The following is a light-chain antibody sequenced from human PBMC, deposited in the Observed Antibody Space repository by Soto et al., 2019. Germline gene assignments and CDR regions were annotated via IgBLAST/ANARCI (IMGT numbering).Light chain of an antibody. CDR3: QQYSISFT. V-gene: IGKV3-20*01. J-gene: IGKJ3*01. Sequence: EIVLTQSPGTLSLSPGERATLSCRASQSVSSSYLAWYQQKPGQAPRLLIYGASSRATGIPDRFSGSGSGTDFTLTISGLAPEDFAVYYCQQYSISFTFGPGTKVDIK. CDR1: QSVSSSY. CDR2: GAS.